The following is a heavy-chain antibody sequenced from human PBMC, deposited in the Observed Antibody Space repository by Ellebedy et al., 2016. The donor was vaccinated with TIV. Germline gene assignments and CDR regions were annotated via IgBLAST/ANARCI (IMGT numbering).Heavy chain of an antibody. Sequence: SETLSLXXTVSGGSISSYYWSWIRQPPGKGLEWIGYIYYSGSTYYNPSLKSRVTISVDTSKNQFSLKLSSVTAADTAVYYCARDRGSVDYYYYGMDVWGQGTTVTVSS. V-gene: IGHV4-30-4*01. CDR1: GGSISSYY. D-gene: IGHD2-8*02. CDR2: IYYSGST. J-gene: IGHJ6*02. CDR3: ARDRGSVDYYYYGMDV.